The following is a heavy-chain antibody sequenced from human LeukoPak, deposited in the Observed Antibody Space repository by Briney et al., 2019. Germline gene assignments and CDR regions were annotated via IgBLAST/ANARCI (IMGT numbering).Heavy chain of an antibody. CDR1: GGSISSYY. CDR2: IYTSEPP. Sequence: SETLSLTCTVSGGSISSYYRSWIRQAAGKGLEWIGRIYTSEPPNYTPSLTLRVTISVDTSRNHFSLKLSSVTAADTAVYYCARGNLAWRWQLDYFDYWGQGTLVTVSS. D-gene: IGHD6-6*01. J-gene: IGHJ4*02. CDR3: ARGNLAWRWQLDYFDY. V-gene: IGHV4-4*07.